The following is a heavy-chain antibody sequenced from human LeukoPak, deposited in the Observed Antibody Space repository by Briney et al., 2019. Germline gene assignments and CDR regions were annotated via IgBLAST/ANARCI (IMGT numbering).Heavy chain of an antibody. CDR2: IFYSGRT. J-gene: IGHJ4*02. CDR3: ARIYGSGSYVDY. CDR1: GGSISSYL. Sequence: SETLSPTCTVSGGSISSYLLTWIRQPPGKGLECIGYIFYSGRTNYNPSLKSRVTISADTSKDQFSLKLSSVTDADTAVYYCARIYGSGSYVDYWGQGTLVTVSS. V-gene: IGHV4-59*01. D-gene: IGHD3-10*01.